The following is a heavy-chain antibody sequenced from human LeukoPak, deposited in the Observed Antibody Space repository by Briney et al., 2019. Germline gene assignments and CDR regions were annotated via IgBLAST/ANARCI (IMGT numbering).Heavy chain of an antibody. CDR1: GFTFSSYS. Sequence: GGSLRLSCAASGFTFSSYSMNWVRQAPGKGLEWVSVIYSGGSTYYADSVKGRFTISRDNSKNTLYLQMNSLRAEDTAVYYCARAHSIASYYYGVDVWGQGTTVTVSS. CDR3: ARAHSIASYYYGVDV. CDR2: IYSGGST. J-gene: IGHJ6*02. D-gene: IGHD2/OR15-2a*01. V-gene: IGHV3-53*01.